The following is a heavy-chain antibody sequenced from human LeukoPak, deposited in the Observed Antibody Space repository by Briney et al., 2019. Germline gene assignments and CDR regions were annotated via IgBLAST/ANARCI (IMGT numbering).Heavy chain of an antibody. CDR1: AFTFSGHP. CDR2: LHSASSPI. J-gene: IGHJ4*02. Sequence: PGGSLRLSCEASAFTFSGHPMHWVRQAPGKGLEWVSYLHSASSPIYYADSVRGRFTMSRDNAKNSVYLQMNSLRDEDTAVYYCARDRRDGALDSWSQRNVVTVSS. V-gene: IGHV3-48*02. D-gene: IGHD2-21*01. CDR3: ARDRRDGALDS.